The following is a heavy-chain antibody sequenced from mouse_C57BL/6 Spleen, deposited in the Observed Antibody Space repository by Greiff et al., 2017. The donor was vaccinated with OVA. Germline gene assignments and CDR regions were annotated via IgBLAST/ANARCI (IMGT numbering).Heavy chain of an antibody. Sequence: QVQLKESGAELVRPGASVTLSCKASGYTFTDYEMHWVKQTPVHGLEWIGALDPETGGTAYNQKFKGKAILTADKSSSTAYMELRSLTSEDSAVYYCTIITTAGRYFDYWGQGTTLTVSS. CDR3: TIITTAGRYFDY. J-gene: IGHJ2*01. V-gene: IGHV1-15*01. CDR2: LDPETGGT. D-gene: IGHD1-1*01. CDR1: GYTFTDYE.